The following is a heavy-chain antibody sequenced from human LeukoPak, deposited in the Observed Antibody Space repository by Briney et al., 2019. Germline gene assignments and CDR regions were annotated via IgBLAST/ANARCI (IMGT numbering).Heavy chain of an antibody. J-gene: IGHJ4*02. CDR1: GFTFSSYA. Sequence: GGSLRLSCAASGFTFSSYAMSWVRQAPGKGLEWVSAISRSGGSTYYADSVKGRFTISRDNSKNTLYLQMNSLRAEDTAVYYCAKDARGYCTGGVCYIGYFDYWGQGTLVTVSS. CDR3: AKDARGYCTGGVCYIGYFDY. CDR2: ISRSGGST. V-gene: IGHV3-23*01. D-gene: IGHD2-8*02.